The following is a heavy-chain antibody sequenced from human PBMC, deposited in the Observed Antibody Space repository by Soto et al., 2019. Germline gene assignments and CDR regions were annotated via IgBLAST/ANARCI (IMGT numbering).Heavy chain of an antibody. CDR2: ISSSGSTI. CDR1: GFTLSSYE. CDR3: ASDYYDSSGYYTDY. Sequence: GGSLRLSCAVSGFTLSSYEMNWVRQAPGKGLEWVSYISSSGSTIYYADSVKGRFTISRDNAKNSLYLQMNSLRAEDTAVYYCASDYYDSSGYYTDYWGQGTLVTVSS. D-gene: IGHD3-22*01. J-gene: IGHJ4*02. V-gene: IGHV3-48*03.